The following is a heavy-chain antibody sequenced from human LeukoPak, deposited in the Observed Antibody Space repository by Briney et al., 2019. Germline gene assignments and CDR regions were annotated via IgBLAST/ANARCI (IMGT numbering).Heavy chain of an antibody. J-gene: IGHJ4*02. CDR1: GSTFSRYW. Sequence: GGSLRLSCAASGSTFSRYWMHWVRQAPGKGLVWVSRVKSDGSDTICAGSVKGRFTISRDNAKNTLYLQMDSLRAEDTAVYYCTTGIGNYYYYWGQGTLVTVAS. V-gene: IGHV3-74*01. CDR2: VKSDGSDT. CDR3: TTGIGNYYYY. D-gene: IGHD3-10*01.